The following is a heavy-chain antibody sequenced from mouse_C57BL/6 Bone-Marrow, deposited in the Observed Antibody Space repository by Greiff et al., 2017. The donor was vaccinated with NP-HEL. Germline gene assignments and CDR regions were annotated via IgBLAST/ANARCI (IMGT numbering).Heavy chain of an antibody. D-gene: IGHD1-1*01. CDR2: ISYDGSH. CDR1: GYSITSGYY. Sequence: VQLKQSGPGLVKPSQSLSLTCSVTGYSITSGYYWNWIRQFPGNKLEWMGYISYDGSHNYNPSLKNRISITRDTSKNQFFLKLNSGTTEDTATDYCARSHYYGSSPMDYWGKGTSVTVSS. J-gene: IGHJ4*01. CDR3: ARSHYYGSSPMDY. V-gene: IGHV3-6*01.